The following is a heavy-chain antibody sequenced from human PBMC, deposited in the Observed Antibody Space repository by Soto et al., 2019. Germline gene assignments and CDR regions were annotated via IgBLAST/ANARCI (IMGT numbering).Heavy chain of an antibody. J-gene: IGHJ4*02. CDR2: INPNSGGT. CDR1: GYTFTGYY. V-gene: IGHV1-2*04. CDR3: ARAEGDILTGYYY. D-gene: IGHD3-9*01. Sequence: ASVKVSCKASGYTFTGYYMHWVRQAPGQGLEWMGWINPNSGGTNYAQKFQGWVTMTRDTSISTAYMELSRLRSDDTAVYYCARAEGDILTGYYYWGQGTLVTVSS.